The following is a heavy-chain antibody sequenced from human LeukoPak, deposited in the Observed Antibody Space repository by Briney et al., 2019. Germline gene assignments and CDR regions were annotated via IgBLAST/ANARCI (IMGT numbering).Heavy chain of an antibody. V-gene: IGHV4-59*12. Sequence: ASETLSLTCTVSGGSISSYYWSWIRQPPGKGLEWIGYIYYSGSTNYNPSLKSRVTISVDTSKNQFSLKLSSVTAADTAVYYCARRGSSGLRHWGQGTLVTVSS. CDR3: ARRGSSGLRH. CDR1: GGSISSYY. D-gene: IGHD6-19*01. CDR2: IYYSGST. J-gene: IGHJ4*02.